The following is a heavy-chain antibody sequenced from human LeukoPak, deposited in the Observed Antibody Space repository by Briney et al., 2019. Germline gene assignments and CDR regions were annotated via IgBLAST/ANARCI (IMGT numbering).Heavy chain of an antibody. Sequence: AAVTVSRKASGYTFSSYNINWVRQATGQGLEWMWWVNLFSGKSGYAQTSYGRVTITMDTSKNTASMDLTYLTSEDTAVYYCARGQWGRRFLADYWGQGTLVTVSS. J-gene: IGHJ4*02. CDR1: GYTFSSYN. V-gene: IGHV1-8*01. D-gene: IGHD3-3*01. CDR2: VNLFSGKS. CDR3: ARGQWGRRFLADY.